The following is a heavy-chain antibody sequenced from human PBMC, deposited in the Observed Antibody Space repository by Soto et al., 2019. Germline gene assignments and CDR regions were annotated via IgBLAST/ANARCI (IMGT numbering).Heavy chain of an antibody. CDR1: GFIFRSYV. V-gene: IGHV3-33*06. Sequence: PGGSLRLSCAASGFIFRSYVMHWVRQSPSKGLEWVAVIWSDGSNKYYTDSVKGRFTISRDNSKNTLYLQMNSLRAEDTAVYYCAKDGAVWYDYVWGAFDIWGQGTMVTVSS. CDR3: AKDGAVWYDYVWGAFDI. CDR2: IWSDGSNK. D-gene: IGHD3-16*01. J-gene: IGHJ3*02.